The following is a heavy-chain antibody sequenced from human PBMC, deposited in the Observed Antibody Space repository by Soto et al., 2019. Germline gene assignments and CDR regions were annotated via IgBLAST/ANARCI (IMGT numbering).Heavy chain of an antibody. D-gene: IGHD2-15*01. Sequence: GGSLRLSCVASGFPFSAYSMNWVRQAPGKGLEWLAYTTSSTNTIYYADSVKGRFTISRDNAYNSVYLQMNSLRVEDTALYYCARDANMGRGSFDIWGQGTMVTVSS. J-gene: IGHJ3*02. V-gene: IGHV3-48*01. CDR3: ARDANMGRGSFDI. CDR1: GFPFSAYS. CDR2: TTSSTNTI.